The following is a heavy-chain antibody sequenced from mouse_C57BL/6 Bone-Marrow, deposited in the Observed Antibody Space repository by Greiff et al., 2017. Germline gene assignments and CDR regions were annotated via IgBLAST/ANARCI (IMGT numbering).Heavy chain of an antibody. CDR3: AREGAFYYAMDY. CDR2: IYPGGGYT. V-gene: IGHV1-63*01. Sequence: VHLVESGAELVRPGTSVKMSCKASGYTFTNYWIGWAKQRPGHGLEWIGDIYPGGGYTNYNEQFKGKATLTADKSSSTAYMQFSSLTSEDSAIYYCAREGAFYYAMDYWGQGTSVTVSS. J-gene: IGHJ4*01. CDR1: GYTFTNYW.